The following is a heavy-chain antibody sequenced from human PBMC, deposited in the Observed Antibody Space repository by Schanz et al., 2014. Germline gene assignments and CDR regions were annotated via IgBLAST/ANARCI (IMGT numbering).Heavy chain of an antibody. CDR3: ARHNRVWFGKEGC. Sequence: QVQLQEAGPGLVKPAETLSLTCTVSGGSISDSGAYWGWFRQTPGKGLEWIANLFYGGSKYYNPPFESRVTMSVDASNNQYSLRLGSVTAADTGVYYCARHNRVWFGKEGCWGQGTLVTVSS. CDR1: GGSISDSGAY. CDR2: LFYGGSK. D-gene: IGHD3-10*01. V-gene: IGHV4-39*01. J-gene: IGHJ4*02.